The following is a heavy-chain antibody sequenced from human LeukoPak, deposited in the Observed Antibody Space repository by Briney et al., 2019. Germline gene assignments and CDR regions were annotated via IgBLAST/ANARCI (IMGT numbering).Heavy chain of an antibody. CDR2: ISGSGGST. V-gene: IGHV3-23*01. J-gene: IGHJ4*02. CDR3: AKDSAEYCSSTSCSWFDY. CDR1: GFTFSSYA. D-gene: IGHD2-2*01. Sequence: GGSLRLSCAASGFTFSSYAMSWVRQAPGKGLEWVSAISGSGGSTYYADSVKGRFTISRDNSTNTLYLQMNSLTAEDTAVYYCAKDSAEYCSSTSCSWFDYWGQGTLVTVSS.